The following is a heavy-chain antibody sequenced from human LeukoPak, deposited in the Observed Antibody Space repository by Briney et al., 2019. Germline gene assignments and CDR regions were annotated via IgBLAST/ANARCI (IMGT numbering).Heavy chain of an antibody. CDR3: AKRIYGSGSYYVPFDY. Sequence: GGSLRLSCAASGFTFTSYAMSWVRQAPGKGLEWVSAVSGSGGTPYYADSVKGRFTISRDNSMNTLYLQMNSLRAEDTAVYYCAKRIYGSGSYYVPFDYWGQGTLVTVSS. CDR2: VSGSGGTP. V-gene: IGHV3-23*01. CDR1: GFTFTSYA. D-gene: IGHD3-10*01. J-gene: IGHJ4*02.